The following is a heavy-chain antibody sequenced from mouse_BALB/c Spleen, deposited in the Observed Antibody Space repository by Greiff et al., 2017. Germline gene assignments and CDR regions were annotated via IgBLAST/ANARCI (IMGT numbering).Heavy chain of an antibody. CDR3: ASAYYCRYWYFDV. CDR2: ISSGSSTI. D-gene: IGHD1-1*01. J-gene: IGHJ1*01. Sequence: EVKLVESGGGLVQPGGSRKLSCAASGFTFSSFGMHWVRQAPEKGLEWVAYISSGSSTIYYADTVKGRFTISRDNTKNTLFLQMTSLRSEDTAMYYGASAYYCRYWYFDVWGAGTTVTVSS. CDR1: GFTFSSFG. V-gene: IGHV5-17*02.